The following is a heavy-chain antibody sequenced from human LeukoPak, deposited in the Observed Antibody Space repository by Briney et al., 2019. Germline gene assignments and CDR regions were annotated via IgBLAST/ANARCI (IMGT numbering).Heavy chain of an antibody. D-gene: IGHD5-18*01. CDR3: VRGVTRGYIYAD. J-gene: IGHJ4*02. Sequence: SETLSLTCAVSGGLIGSGGYSWWWVRQPPGKGLEWIGYVVTTGTTYYNPSLNSRPTISLDVSKNQLSLKLRSVTAADTAVYFCVRGVTRGYIYADWGQGTLVTVSS. CDR1: GGLIGSGGYS. CDR2: VVTTGTT. V-gene: IGHV4-30-4*07.